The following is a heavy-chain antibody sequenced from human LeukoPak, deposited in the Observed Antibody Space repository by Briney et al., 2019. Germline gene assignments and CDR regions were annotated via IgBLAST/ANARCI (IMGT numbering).Heavy chain of an antibody. Sequence: PGGSLRLSCAASGFTVSDYYMDRVRQAPGKGLEWVGRSRNKANSYTTYYAASVKGRFTISRDDSKNSLYLQMNSLRAEDTAVYYCARGFRQDGYCSGGSCYSPNDAFDIWGQGTMVTVSS. V-gene: IGHV3-72*01. J-gene: IGHJ3*02. CDR3: ARGFRQDGYCSGGSCYSPNDAFDI. CDR2: SRNKANSYTT. CDR1: GFTVSDYY. D-gene: IGHD2-15*01.